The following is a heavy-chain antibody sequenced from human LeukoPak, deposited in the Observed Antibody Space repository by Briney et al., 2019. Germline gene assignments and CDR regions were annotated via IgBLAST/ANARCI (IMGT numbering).Heavy chain of an antibody. CDR1: GGSISNSSYY. D-gene: IGHD3-16*01. CDR3: ARSGGPVYFDY. V-gene: IGHV4-39*07. J-gene: IGHJ4*02. Sequence: HPSETLSLTCTVSGGSISNSSYYWGWIRQPPGKGLEWIGSIYYSGSTYYNPSLKSRVTISVDTSKNQFSLKLSSVTAADTAVYYCARSGGPVYFDYRGQGTLVTVSS. CDR2: IYYSGST.